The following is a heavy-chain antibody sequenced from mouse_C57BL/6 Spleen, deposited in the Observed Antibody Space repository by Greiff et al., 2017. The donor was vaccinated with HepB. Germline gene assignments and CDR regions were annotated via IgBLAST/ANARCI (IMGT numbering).Heavy chain of an antibody. V-gene: IGHV5-6*01. CDR1: GFTFSSYG. J-gene: IGHJ1*03. CDR2: ISSGGSYT. D-gene: IGHD2-3*01. CDR3: ARRGLYDRGYFEV. Sequence: EVHLVESGGDLVKPGGSLKLSCAASGFTFSSYGMSWVRQTPDKRLEWVATISSGGSYTYYPDSVKGRFTISRDNAKNTLYLQMSSLKSEDTAMYYCARRGLYDRGYFEVWGTVTTVTVSS.